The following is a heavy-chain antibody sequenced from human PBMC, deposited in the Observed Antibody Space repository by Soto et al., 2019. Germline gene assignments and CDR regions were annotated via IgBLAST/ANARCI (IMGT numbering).Heavy chain of an antibody. J-gene: IGHJ4*02. V-gene: IGHV3-73*01. CDR3: TCYYDGSGYLPFDY. D-gene: IGHD3-22*01. Sequence: GSRRPSCAAPRFTFGASALQWVRQGSGKGLEWVGRIRSKTNSYATAYGASVKGRFTISRDDTKNTAYLQMNSLKAEDTAVYYWTCYYDGSGYLPFDYWGQGTLVTVSS. CDR1: RFTFGASA. CDR2: IRSKTNSYAT.